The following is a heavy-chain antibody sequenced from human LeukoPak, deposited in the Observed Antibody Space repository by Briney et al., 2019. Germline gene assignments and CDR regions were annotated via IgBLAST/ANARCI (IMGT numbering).Heavy chain of an antibody. J-gene: IGHJ4*02. Sequence: ASVKVSCKASGGTFSSYAISWVRQAPGQGLEWMGGIIPIFGTANYAQKFQGRVTITADESTSTAYMELSSLRSEDTAVYYCARAGYNWNLPLGYWGQGTLVTASS. V-gene: IGHV1-69*13. CDR1: GGTFSSYA. CDR2: IIPIFGTA. D-gene: IGHD1-7*01. CDR3: ARAGYNWNLPLGY.